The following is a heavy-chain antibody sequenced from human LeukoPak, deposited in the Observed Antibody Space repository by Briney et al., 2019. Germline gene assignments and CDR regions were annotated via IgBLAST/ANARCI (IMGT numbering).Heavy chain of an antibody. CDR1: GFTFSSYG. D-gene: IGHD6-13*01. J-gene: IGHJ5*02. CDR2: IRYDGSNK. Sequence: GGSLRLSCAASGFTFSSYGMHWVRQAPGKGLEWVAFIRYDGSNKYYADSVKGRFTISRDNAKNSLYLQMNSLRAEDTAVYYCARDQGGSSWYWGGFDPWGQGTLVTVSS. V-gene: IGHV3-30*02. CDR3: ARDQGGSSWYWGGFDP.